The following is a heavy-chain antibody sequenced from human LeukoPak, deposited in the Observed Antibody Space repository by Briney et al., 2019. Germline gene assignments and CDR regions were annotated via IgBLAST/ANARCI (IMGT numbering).Heavy chain of an antibody. J-gene: IGHJ4*02. CDR2: ISYDGSNK. Sequence: GGSLRLSCVVSGFTFSNYAMHWVRQAPGKGLEWVAVISYDGSNKYYADSVKGRFTISRDNSKNTLYLQMNSLRAEDTAVYYCARDAIPYYDFWSGYRYYFDYWGQGTLVTVSS. D-gene: IGHD3-3*01. V-gene: IGHV3-30-3*01. CDR3: ARDAIPYYDFWSGYRYYFDY. CDR1: GFTFSNYA.